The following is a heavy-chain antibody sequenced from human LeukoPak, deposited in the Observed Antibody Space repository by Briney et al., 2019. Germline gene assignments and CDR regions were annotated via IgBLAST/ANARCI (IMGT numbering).Heavy chain of an antibody. Sequence: ASVKVSCKASGYTFTGYYMHWVRQAPGQGLEWMGWISAYNGNTNYAQKLQGRVTMTTDTSTSTAYMELRSLRSDDTAVYYCARDQYYFDYWGQGTLVTVSS. CDR3: ARDQYYFDY. CDR2: ISAYNGNT. J-gene: IGHJ4*02. V-gene: IGHV1-18*04. CDR1: GYTFTGYY.